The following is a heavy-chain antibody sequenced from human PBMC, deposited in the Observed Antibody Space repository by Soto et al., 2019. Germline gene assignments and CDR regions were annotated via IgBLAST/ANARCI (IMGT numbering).Heavy chain of an antibody. V-gene: IGHV4-34*01. Sequence: SETLSLTSAVYGGSFSGYYWSWIRQPPGKGLEWIGEINHSGSTNYNPSLKSRVTISVDTSKNQFSLKLSSVTAADTAVYYCARAGPQYSSSWTYHYDYYCMDVWGQGTTVTVSS. CDR2: INHSGST. CDR3: ARAGPQYSSSWTYHYDYYCMDV. D-gene: IGHD6-13*01. CDR1: GGSFSGYY. J-gene: IGHJ6*02.